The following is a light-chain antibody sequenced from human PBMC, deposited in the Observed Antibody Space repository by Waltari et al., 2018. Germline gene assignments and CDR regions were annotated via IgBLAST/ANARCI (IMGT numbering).Light chain of an antibody. CDR3: QQASRGPLT. CDR1: QSTSRY. V-gene: IGKV1-39*01. Sequence: DIQMTQDPSSLSVSIGDRVTITCRASQSTSRYLSWYQQKSGRAPKLLISFASSLESGVPSRFSGTGSGTDFTLTINSLQPEDIGTYYCQQASRGPLTFGQGT. CDR2: FAS. J-gene: IGKJ1*01.